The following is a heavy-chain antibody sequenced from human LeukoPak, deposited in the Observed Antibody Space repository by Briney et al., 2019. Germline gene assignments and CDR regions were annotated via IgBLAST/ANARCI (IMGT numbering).Heavy chain of an antibody. J-gene: IGHJ5*02. CDR2: TYYRSKWYN. Sequence: SQTLSLTCAISGDSVSSNSAAWNWIRQSPSRGLEWLGRTYYRSKWYNDYAVSVKSRITINPDTSKNQFSLQLNSVTPEDTAVYYCARVCQSGGGMRHYDILTGANNCFDPWGQGTLVTVSS. D-gene: IGHD3-9*01. CDR3: ARVCQSGGGMRHYDILTGANNCFDP. CDR1: GDSVSSNSAA. V-gene: IGHV6-1*01.